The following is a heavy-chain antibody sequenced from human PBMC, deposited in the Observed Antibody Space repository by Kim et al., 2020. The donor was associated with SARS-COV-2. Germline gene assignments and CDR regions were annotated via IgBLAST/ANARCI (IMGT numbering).Heavy chain of an antibody. Sequence: AASVKGRFTIPRDNSKNNLDLQMNRLRAEDTAVYYGAKNPYRLLDWFDPWGQGTLVTVSS. V-gene: IGHV3-23*01. D-gene: IGHD5-12*01. CDR3: AKNPYRLLDWFDP. J-gene: IGHJ5*02.